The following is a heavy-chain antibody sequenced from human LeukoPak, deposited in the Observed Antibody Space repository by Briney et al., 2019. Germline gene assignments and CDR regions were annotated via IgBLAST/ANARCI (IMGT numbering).Heavy chain of an antibody. D-gene: IGHD3-22*01. J-gene: IGHJ4*02. Sequence: GGSLRLSCAASGFTFSSYSMNWVRQAPGKGLEWVSSISSSSSYIYYADSVKGRFTISRDNAKNSLYLQMNSLRAEDTAVYYCARDMDYYDSSGYYEKLYYFDYWGQGTLVTVSS. CDR1: GFTFSSYS. V-gene: IGHV3-21*01. CDR2: ISSSSSYI. CDR3: ARDMDYYDSSGYYEKLYYFDY.